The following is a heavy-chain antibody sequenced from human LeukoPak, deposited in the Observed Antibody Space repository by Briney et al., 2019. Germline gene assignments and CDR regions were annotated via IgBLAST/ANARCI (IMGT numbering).Heavy chain of an antibody. CDR2: IYYSGST. CDR3: ASLARAAALDY. CDR1: GGSISSSSYY. D-gene: IGHD2-2*01. V-gene: IGHV4-39*07. Sequence: SETLSLTCTVSGGSISSSSYYWGWIRQPPGKGLEWIGSIYYSGSTYYNPSLKSRVTISVDTSKNQFSLKLSSVTAADTAVYYCASLARAAALDYWGQGTLVTVSS. J-gene: IGHJ4*02.